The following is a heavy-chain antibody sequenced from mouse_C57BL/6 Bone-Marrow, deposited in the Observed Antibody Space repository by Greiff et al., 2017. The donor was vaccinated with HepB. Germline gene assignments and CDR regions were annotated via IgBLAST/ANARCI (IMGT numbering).Heavy chain of an antibody. CDR3: ARSILRLMDY. CDR2: IYPGSGST. D-gene: IGHD1-2*01. CDR1: GYTFTSYW. J-gene: IGHJ4*01. V-gene: IGHV1-55*01. Sequence: VQLQQPGAELVKPGASVKMSCKASGYTFTSYWITWVKQRPGQGLEWIGDIYPGSGSTKYNEKFKSKATLTVDKPSSTAYMQLSSLTSEDSAVYYCARSILRLMDYWGQGTSVTVSS.